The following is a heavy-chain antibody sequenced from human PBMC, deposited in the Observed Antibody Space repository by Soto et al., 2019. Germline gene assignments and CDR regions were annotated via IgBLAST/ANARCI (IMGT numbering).Heavy chain of an antibody. CDR1: GGSINIGGFY. D-gene: IGHD5-18*01. CDR2: IYHSGST. Sequence: QVQLQESGPGLVKPSQTLSLTCTVSGGSINIGGFYWSWVRQHPGKGLEWIGYIYHSGSTYYNPSLRHRVTITEDTSKNQFSLKLSSVTAADTAVYYCARRGFSYGGGYFDLWGRGTLVTVSS. V-gene: IGHV4-31*03. J-gene: IGHJ2*01. CDR3: ARRGFSYGGGYFDL.